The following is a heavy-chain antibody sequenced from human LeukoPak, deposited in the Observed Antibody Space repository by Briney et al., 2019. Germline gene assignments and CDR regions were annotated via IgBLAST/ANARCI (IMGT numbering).Heavy chain of an antibody. CDR2: IRSKANSYAT. V-gene: IGHV3-73*01. CDR1: GFTFSGSA. Sequence: GGSLRLSCAASGFTFSGSAMHWVRQASGKGLEWVGRIRSKANSYATAYAASVKGRFTISRDDSKNTAYLQMNSLKTEDTAVYYCTRGVGATGDAFDIWGQGTMVTVSS. J-gene: IGHJ3*02. CDR3: TRGVGATGDAFDI. D-gene: IGHD1-26*01.